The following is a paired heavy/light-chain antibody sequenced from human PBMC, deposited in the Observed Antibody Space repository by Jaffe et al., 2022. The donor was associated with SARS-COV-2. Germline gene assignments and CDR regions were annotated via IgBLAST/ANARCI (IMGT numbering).Heavy chain of an antibody. J-gene: IGHJ4*02. CDR2: INPNSGDT. D-gene: IGHD2-21*02. CDR3: ARAPCVGGDCYFDY. V-gene: IGHV1-2*04. Sequence: QVQLVQSGAEVKKPGASVKVSCKASGYTFTGYYVHWVRQAPGQGLEWMGWINPNSGDTNYAQRFQEWVTLTRDTSISTAYMELSRLRSGDTALYYCARAPCVGGDCYFDYWGQGTLVTVSS. CDR1: GYTFTGYY.
Light chain of an antibody. Sequence: SYELTQPPSVSVSPGQTARITCSGESLPKKYAYWYQQKSGQAPVPVIYEDSKRPSGIPERFSGSSSGTLATLTVSEAQVEDEADYYCYSADSSAHHRGVFGGGTKLTVL. CDR1: SLPKKY. CDR2: EDS. J-gene: IGLJ3*02. CDR3: YSADSSAHHRGV. V-gene: IGLV3-10*01.